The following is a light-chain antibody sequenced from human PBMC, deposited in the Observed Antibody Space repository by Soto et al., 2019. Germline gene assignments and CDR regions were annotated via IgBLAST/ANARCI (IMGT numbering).Light chain of an antibody. J-gene: IGLJ1*01. CDR1: SVDVGTYNL. CDR2: EVS. Sequence: QSALTQPASVSGAPGQSITISCTGTSVDVGTYNLVSWYQQHPRKAPKLIIYEVSQRPSGVSMRFSGSKSAKTASMTISGLHAEDEAHYYCCSDASRTSVFGTGTKLTVL. V-gene: IGLV2-23*02. CDR3: CSDASRTSV.